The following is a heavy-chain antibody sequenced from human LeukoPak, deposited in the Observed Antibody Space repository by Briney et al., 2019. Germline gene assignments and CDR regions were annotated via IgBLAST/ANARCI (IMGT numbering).Heavy chain of an antibody. J-gene: IGHJ4*02. CDR1: GFTVSNHH. Sequence: GGSLRLSCGASGFTVSNHHMSWVRQTPGKGLEWVSVIFSGGNTYYTDSVKGRFTISRDNSKNTLYLQVNRLRAEDTAVYYCARNTPHYYDRRGSFDYWGQGTLVTVSS. CDR2: IFSGGNT. V-gene: IGHV3-53*01. D-gene: IGHD3-22*01. CDR3: ARNTPHYYDRRGSFDY.